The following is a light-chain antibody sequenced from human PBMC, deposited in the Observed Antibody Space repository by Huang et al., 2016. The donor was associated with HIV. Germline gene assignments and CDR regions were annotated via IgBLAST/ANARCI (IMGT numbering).Light chain of an antibody. CDR2: AAS. V-gene: IGKV1-39*01. CDR1: QSINNY. J-gene: IGKJ4*01. CDR3: QQTYSIPLT. Sequence: DIQMTQSPSSLSASIGDRVTITCRASQSINNYLCWYQQKPGKAPQLLIYAASSLESGVPSRFSGSGSGTDFSLTISSLQPEDFATYYCQQTYSIPLTFGGGSKVETK.